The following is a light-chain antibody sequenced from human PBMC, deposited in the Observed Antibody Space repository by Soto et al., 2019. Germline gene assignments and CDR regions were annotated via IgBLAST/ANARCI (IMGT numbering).Light chain of an antibody. CDR2: DAS. V-gene: IGKV1-5*01. CDR1: QSISSW. Sequence: DIQMTQSPSTLSASVGDRVTITCRASQSISSWLAWYQQKPGKAPKLLIYDASSLENGVPSRFRGSGSGTEFTLTISSLQPDDFAIYYCQQYNNSPWTFGQGTKVDIK. J-gene: IGKJ1*01. CDR3: QQYNNSPWT.